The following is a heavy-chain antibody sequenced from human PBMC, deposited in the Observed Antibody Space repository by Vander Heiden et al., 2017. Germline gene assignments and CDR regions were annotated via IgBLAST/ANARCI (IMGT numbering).Heavy chain of an antibody. CDR3: ARGPEYSYGIIDY. D-gene: IGHD5-18*01. CDR1: GYSFTSSR. Sequence: EVQLVQSGAEVKKPGESLKISCKGSGYSFTSSRTGWVRQMPGQGLAWMGSIDPGDSDTRYSPSFQGQVTISADKSISTAYLRWSSLKASDTAMYYCARGPEYSYGIIDYWGQGTLVTVSS. J-gene: IGHJ4*02. V-gene: IGHV5-51*01. CDR2: IDPGDSDT.